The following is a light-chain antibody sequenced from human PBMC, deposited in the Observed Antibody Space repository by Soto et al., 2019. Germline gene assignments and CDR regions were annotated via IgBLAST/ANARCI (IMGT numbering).Light chain of an antibody. J-gene: IGLJ1*01. CDR2: GVN. Sequence: QSALTQPASVSGSPGQSITISCTGTSSDVGSYNLVSWYQQHPGKAPKLMIYGVNKRPSGVSNRFSVSKSGNTASLTISGLQSENEADYYCCSYAGISTFYVFGTRTKVTVL. V-gene: IGLV2-23*02. CDR3: CSYAGISTFYV. CDR1: SSDVGSYNL.